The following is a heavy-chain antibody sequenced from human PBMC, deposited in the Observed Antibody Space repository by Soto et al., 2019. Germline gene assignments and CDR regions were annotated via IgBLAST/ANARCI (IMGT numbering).Heavy chain of an antibody. CDR3: ARHLYGSGGNWFDP. D-gene: IGHD3-10*01. Sequence: QITLKESGPTLVKPTQTLTLTCTFSGFSLSTSGVGVGWIRQPPGKALEWLALIYWDDDKRYSPSLKSRLTITKDTTKNQVVLTMTNMDPVDTATYYCARHLYGSGGNWFDPWGQGTLVTVSS. J-gene: IGHJ5*02. V-gene: IGHV2-5*02. CDR2: IYWDDDK. CDR1: GFSLSTSGVG.